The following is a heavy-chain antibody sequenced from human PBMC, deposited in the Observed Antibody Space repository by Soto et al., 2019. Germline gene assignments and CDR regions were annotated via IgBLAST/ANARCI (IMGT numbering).Heavy chain of an antibody. J-gene: IGHJ4*02. D-gene: IGHD6-19*01. CDR2: IIPIFGTA. CDR3: AREPRRQWLKYYYFDY. V-gene: IGHV1-69*13. CDR1: GGTFSSYA. Sequence: SVKVSCKASGGTFSSYAISWVRQAPGQGLEWMGGIIPIFGTANYAQKFQGRVTITADESTSTAYMELSSLRSEDTAVYYCAREPRRQWLKYYYFDYWGQGTLVTVSS.